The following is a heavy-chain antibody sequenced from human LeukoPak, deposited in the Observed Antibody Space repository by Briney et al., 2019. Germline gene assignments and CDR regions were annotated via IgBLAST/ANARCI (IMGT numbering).Heavy chain of an antibody. D-gene: IGHD2-2*01. J-gene: IGHJ6*04. CDR3: ARDSSSCSTSCYPDYYGMDV. V-gene: IGHV3-53*01. CDR1: GFTVSSNY. Sequence: GGSLRLSCAASGFTVSSNYMSWVRQAPGKGLEWVSVIYSGGGTYYADSVKGRFTISRDNSKKTLYLQMNSLRAEDTAVYYCARDSSSCSTSCYPDYYGMDVWGKGTTVTVSS. CDR2: IYSGGGT.